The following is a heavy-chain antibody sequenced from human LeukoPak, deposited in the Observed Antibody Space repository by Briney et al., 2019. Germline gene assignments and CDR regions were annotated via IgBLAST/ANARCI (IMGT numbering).Heavy chain of an antibody. CDR2: IYHSGST. CDR1: GYSISSGYY. D-gene: IGHD3-3*01. J-gene: IGHJ4*02. V-gene: IGHV4-38-2*01. CDR3: ARHGGDFWSGYRFFDY. Sequence: SETLSLTCAVSGYSISSGYYWGWIRQPPGKGLEWIGSIYHSGSTYYNPSLKSRVTISVDTSKNQFSLKPSSVTAADTAVYYCARHGGDFWSGYRFFDYWGQGTLVTVSS.